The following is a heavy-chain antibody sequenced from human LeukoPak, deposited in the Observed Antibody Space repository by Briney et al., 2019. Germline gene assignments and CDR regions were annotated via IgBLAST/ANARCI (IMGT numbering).Heavy chain of an antibody. J-gene: IGHJ6*02. CDR2: ISGSGSGGST. CDR1: GFTFSSYA. V-gene: IGHV3-23*01. Sequence: PGGSLRLSCAASGFTFSSYAMNWVRQAPGKGLEWVSTISGSGSGGSTYYTDSVKGRFTISRDNSKNTLYLQMNSLRAEDTAVYYCAKVQNDYSKYYYYYGMDVWGRGTTVTVSS. D-gene: IGHD4-11*01. CDR3: AKVQNDYSKYYYYYGMDV.